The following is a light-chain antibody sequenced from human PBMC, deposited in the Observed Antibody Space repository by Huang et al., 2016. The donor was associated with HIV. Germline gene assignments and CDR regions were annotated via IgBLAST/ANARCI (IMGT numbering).Light chain of an antibody. Sequence: DTVMTQTPATLSVSPGARATLSCRASQSVGSKLAWFQQKPGQAPGLLIHGSSTRATGIPARFSCSGSWTEFTLTISSLQSEDFAVYYCQQYNNWPYTFGQGTKLEIK. J-gene: IGKJ2*01. V-gene: IGKV3-15*01. CDR2: GSS. CDR3: QQYNNWPYT. CDR1: QSVGSK.